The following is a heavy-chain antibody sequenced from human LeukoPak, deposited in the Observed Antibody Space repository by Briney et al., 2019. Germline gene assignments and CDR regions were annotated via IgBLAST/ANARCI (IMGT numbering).Heavy chain of an antibody. CDR2: ISYDGSHK. CDR1: GFTFSSYG. V-gene: IGHV3-30*18. Sequence: GGSLRLPCAPSGFTFSSYGMHWVRQAPGKGLEWVAVISYDGSHKYYADSVKGRFTISRDNSKSTLNLQMNSLRAEDTAVYYCAKETSYTAMVTDYWGQGTLVTVSS. CDR3: AKETSYTAMVTDY. D-gene: IGHD5-18*01. J-gene: IGHJ4*02.